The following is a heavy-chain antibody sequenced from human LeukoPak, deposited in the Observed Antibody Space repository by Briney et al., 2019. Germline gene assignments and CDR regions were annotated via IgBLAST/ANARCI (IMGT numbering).Heavy chain of an antibody. CDR3: ARDPGGMDV. CDR1: GFSFTSYW. Sequence: GGSLRLSCVASGFSFTSYWMSWVRQAPGKGLEFVANINQDGGTKNYVDSVKGRFTISRDNAENSLYLQMNSLRAEDTAVYYCARDPGGMDVWGQGTTVTVSS. J-gene: IGHJ6*02. V-gene: IGHV3-7*03. CDR2: INQDGGTK.